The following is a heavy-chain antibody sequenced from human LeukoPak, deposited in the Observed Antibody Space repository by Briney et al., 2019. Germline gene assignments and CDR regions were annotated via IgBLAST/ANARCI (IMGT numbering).Heavy chain of an antibody. CDR1: GYTFSSYW. CDR2: IYPGDSDT. J-gene: IGHJ4*02. CDR3: ARQNDLRLDY. D-gene: IGHD1-1*01. Sequence: GESLKISCKGSGYTFSSYWIGWVRQMPGKGLEWMGIIYPGDSDTRYSPSLQGQVTISVDTSIGTAYLQWSSLKASDTAIYYCARQNDLRLDYWGQGTLVTVSS. V-gene: IGHV5-51*01.